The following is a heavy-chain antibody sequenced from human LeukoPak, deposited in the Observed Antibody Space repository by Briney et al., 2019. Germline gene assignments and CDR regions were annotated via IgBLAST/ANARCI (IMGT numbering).Heavy chain of an antibody. J-gene: IGHJ5*02. CDR3: ARDLVDTAMVSPAWFDP. D-gene: IGHD5-18*01. CDR2: INTDGSSK. CDR1: GFTFSSYG. V-gene: IGHV3-74*01. Sequence: GGSLRLSCAASGFTFSSYGMHWVRQAPGRGLVWVSRINTDGSSKNYADSVKGRFTISRDNAKNTLYLQMNSLRAEDTAVYYCARDLVDTAMVSPAWFDPWGQGTLVTVSS.